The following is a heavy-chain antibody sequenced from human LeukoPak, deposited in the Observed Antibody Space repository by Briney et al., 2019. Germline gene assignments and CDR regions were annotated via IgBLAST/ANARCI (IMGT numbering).Heavy chain of an antibody. D-gene: IGHD4-17*01. Sequence: PSETLSLTCTVSGGSISSGGYSWSWIRQHPGKGLEWIGYIYYSGSTYYNPSLKSRVTISVDTSKNQFSLKLSSVTAADTAVYYCARDLGYGDIHRFDYWGQGTLVTVSS. CDR2: IYYSGST. J-gene: IGHJ4*02. CDR3: ARDLGYGDIHRFDY. CDR1: GGSISSGGYS. V-gene: IGHV4-31*03.